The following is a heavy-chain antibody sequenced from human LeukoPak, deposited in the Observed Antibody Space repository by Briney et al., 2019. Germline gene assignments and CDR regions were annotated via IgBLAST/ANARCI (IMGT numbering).Heavy chain of an antibody. CDR1: GGSISSSSYY. CDR3: ARHSIRFDP. Sequence: SETLSLTCTVSGGSISSSSYYWGWIRQPPGKGLEWIGSIYYSGSTNYNPSLKSRVTISVDTSKNQFSLKLSSVTAADAAVYYCARHSIRFDPWGQGTLVTVSS. V-gene: IGHV4-39*01. CDR2: IYYSGST. J-gene: IGHJ5*02. D-gene: IGHD2-21*01.